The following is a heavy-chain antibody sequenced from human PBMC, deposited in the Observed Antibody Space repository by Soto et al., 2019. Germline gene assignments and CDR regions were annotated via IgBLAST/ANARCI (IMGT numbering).Heavy chain of an antibody. CDR2: NFWDDEK. CDR3: ARPDPYDSSGYLAFDI. Sequence: QITLKESGPTLVKPTQTLTLTCTFSGFSHTTSGVGVGWIRQPPGKTLQWLAINFWDDEKRYSPSLKSRLTITKATAKNQVVLSLTTIDPVDTCTYYSARPDPYDSSGYLAFDIWGQGTMVIVSS. CDR1: GFSHTTSGVG. D-gene: IGHD3-22*01. V-gene: IGHV2-5*02. J-gene: IGHJ3*02.